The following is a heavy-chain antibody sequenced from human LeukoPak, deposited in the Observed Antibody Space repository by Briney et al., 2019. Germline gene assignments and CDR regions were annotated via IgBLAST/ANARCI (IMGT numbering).Heavy chain of an antibody. V-gene: IGHV1-2*06. CDR2: INPNSGGT. Sequence: ASVKVSCKPSGYTFTGYYVHWVRPAPGQGLEWMGRINPNSGGTNYAQKFQGRVTMTRDTSISTAYMELSRLRSDDTAVYYCARDRYGDYVSVLHDYWGQGTLVTVSS. CDR1: GYTFTGYY. CDR3: ARDRYGDYVSVLHDY. J-gene: IGHJ4*02. D-gene: IGHD4-17*01.